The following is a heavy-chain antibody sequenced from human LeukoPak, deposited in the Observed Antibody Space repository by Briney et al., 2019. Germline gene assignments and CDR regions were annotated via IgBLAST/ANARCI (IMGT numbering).Heavy chain of an antibody. V-gene: IGHV3-74*01. CDR2: INSDGSST. J-gene: IGHJ4*02. CDR1: GFTFSSYW. CDR3: ANSGWYPEYYFDY. D-gene: IGHD6-19*01. Sequence: GGSLRLSCAASGFTFSSYWMHWVRQAPGKGLVWVSRINSDGSSTSYADSVKGRFTISRDNAKNTLYLQMNSLRAEDTAVYYCANSGWYPEYYFDYWGQGTLVTVSS.